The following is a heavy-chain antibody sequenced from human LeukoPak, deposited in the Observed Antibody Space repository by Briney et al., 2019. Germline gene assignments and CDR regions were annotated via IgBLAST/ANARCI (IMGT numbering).Heavy chain of an antibody. CDR1: GGTFSSYA. CDR2: IIPILGIA. Sequence: GASVKVSCKASGGTFSSYAISWVRQAPGQGLEWMGRIIPILGIANYAQKFQGRVTITADKSTSTAYMELSSLRSEDTAVYYCARMFENYGDYGRDYWGQGTLVTVSS. V-gene: IGHV1-69*04. D-gene: IGHD4-17*01. J-gene: IGHJ4*02. CDR3: ARMFENYGDYGRDY.